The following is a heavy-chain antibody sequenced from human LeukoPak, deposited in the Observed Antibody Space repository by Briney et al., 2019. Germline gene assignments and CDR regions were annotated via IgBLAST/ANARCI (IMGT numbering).Heavy chain of an antibody. D-gene: IGHD6-13*01. Sequence: GGSLRLSCAASGFTFSSYSMNWVRQAPGKGLEWVSSISSSSSYIYYADSVKGRFTISRDNAKNSLYLQMNSLRAEDTAVYYCARDFSSSWSEGYWGQGTLVTVSS. CDR1: GFTFSSYS. CDR2: ISSSSSYI. CDR3: ARDFSSSWSEGY. J-gene: IGHJ4*02. V-gene: IGHV3-21*01.